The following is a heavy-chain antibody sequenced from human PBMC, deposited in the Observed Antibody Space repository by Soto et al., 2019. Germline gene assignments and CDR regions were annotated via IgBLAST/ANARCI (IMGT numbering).Heavy chain of an antibody. CDR1: GGSFSGYY. Sequence: ASETLSLTCAVYGGSFSGYYWSWIRQPPGKGLEWIGEINHSGSTNYNPSLKSRVTISVDTSKNQFSLKLSSVTAADTAVYYCARLRLAFGVVLCPTLRAHNWFDPWGQGTLVTVSS. CDR2: INHSGST. V-gene: IGHV4-34*01. J-gene: IGHJ5*02. D-gene: IGHD3-3*01. CDR3: ARLRLAFGVVLCPTLRAHNWFDP.